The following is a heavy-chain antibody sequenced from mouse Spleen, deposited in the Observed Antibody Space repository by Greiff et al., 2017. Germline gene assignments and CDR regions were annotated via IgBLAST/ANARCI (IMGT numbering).Heavy chain of an antibody. J-gene: IGHJ3*01. CDR1: GFTFTDYY. CDR3: AREGYGTPFAY. CDR2: IRNKANGYTT. Sequence: EVKRMESGGGLVQPGGSLRLSCATSGFTFTDYYMSWVRQPPGKALEWLGFIRNKANGYTTEYSASVKGRFTISRDNSQSILYLQMNTLRAEDSATYYCAREGYGTPFAYWGQGTLVTVSA. V-gene: IGHV7-3*02. D-gene: IGHD1-1*01.